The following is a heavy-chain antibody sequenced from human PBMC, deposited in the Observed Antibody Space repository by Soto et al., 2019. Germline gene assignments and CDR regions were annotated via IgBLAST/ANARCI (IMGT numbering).Heavy chain of an antibody. V-gene: IGHV3-74*03. CDR2: IRGDGSDI. Sequence: GGSLRLSCVASGFTITRHYMHWVRQAAGKGLVWVSHIRGDGSDIKYADSVKGRFTISIDNAKNTLFLHMNNLRAEDTALYYCARDDPGPQAFDLWRQGTMVTVSS. J-gene: IGHJ3*01. CDR1: GFTITRHY. CDR3: ARDDPGPQAFDL.